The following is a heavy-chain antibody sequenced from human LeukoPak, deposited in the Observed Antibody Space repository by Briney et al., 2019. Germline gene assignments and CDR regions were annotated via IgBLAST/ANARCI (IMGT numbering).Heavy chain of an antibody. CDR2: ISGSGGTT. CDR3: ASGATCDSVDY. V-gene: IGHV3-23*01. CDR1: GFTFSSYG. Sequence: PGGSLRLSCAASGFTFSSYGMRWVRQAPGKGLQWVSAISGSGGTTYCADSVKGRFTISRDNSKNTLYLQMNSLRAEDTAVYYCASGATCDSVDYWGQGTLVTVSS. J-gene: IGHJ4*02. D-gene: IGHD2/OR15-2a*01.